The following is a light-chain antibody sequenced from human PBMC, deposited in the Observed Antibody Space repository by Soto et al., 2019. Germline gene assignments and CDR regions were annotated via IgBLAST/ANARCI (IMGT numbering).Light chain of an antibody. CDR3: QRRSKWPIT. J-gene: IGKJ5*01. CDR2: DAS. Sequence: EIVLTQSPATLSLSPGERGTLSCRASQSVSSDLAWYQQRPGQAPRLLIHDASNRATGIPARFSGSGSGTDVTLTISSLEPEDFAVYYCQRRSKWPITFGQGTRLEIQ. CDR1: QSVSSD. V-gene: IGKV3-11*01.